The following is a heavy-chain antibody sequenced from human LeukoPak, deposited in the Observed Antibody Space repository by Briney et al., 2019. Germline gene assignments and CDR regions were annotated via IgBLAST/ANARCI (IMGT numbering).Heavy chain of an antibody. CDR1: GGSISSGGYY. Sequence: PSETLSLTCSVSGGSISSGGYYWAWIRQPPGKGLEWIGTIYYSGSTYYNPSLQSRVTMSVDTSKNHFSLKLTSVTAADTAVYYCARAGDRIAAAGTFDYWGQGTLVTVSS. CDR2: IYYSGST. CDR3: ARAGDRIAAAGTFDY. J-gene: IGHJ4*02. D-gene: IGHD6-13*01. V-gene: IGHV4-39*07.